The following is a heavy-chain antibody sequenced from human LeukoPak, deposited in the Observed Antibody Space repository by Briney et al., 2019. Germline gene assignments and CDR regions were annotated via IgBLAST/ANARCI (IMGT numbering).Heavy chain of an antibody. CDR3: AREAVGPPRFDY. D-gene: IGHD4-23*01. Sequence: PSETLSLTCAVYGGSFSGYYWSWIRQPPGKGLEWTGEINHSGSTNYNPSLKSRVTISVDTSKNQFSLKLSSVTAADTAVYYCAREAVGPPRFDYWGQGTLVTVSS. V-gene: IGHV4-34*01. CDR2: INHSGST. J-gene: IGHJ4*02. CDR1: GGSFSGYY.